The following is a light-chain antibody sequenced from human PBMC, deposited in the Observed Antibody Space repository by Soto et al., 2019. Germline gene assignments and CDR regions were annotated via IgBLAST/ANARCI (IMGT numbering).Light chain of an antibody. CDR1: QDIRND. J-gene: IGKJ1*01. CDR2: GVF. Sequence: IQVTQAPSSLSASVGDRVTITCRTSQDIRNDLGWYQQKPGKAPKLVIYGVFNLQSGVPSRFSGSGFGTDFTLTISSLEPEDFAVYYCQQRSNWPPTWTFGQGTKVDIK. CDR3: QQRSNWPPTWT. V-gene: IGKV1-6*01.